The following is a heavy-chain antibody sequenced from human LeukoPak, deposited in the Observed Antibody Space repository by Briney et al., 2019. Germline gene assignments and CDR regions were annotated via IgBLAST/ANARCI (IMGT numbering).Heavy chain of an antibody. V-gene: IGHV3-66*01. CDR1: GFTVSSNC. J-gene: IGHJ4*02. CDR2: ICSGGST. D-gene: IGHD3-22*01. CDR3: AGDWWNYYNTSGYFF. Sequence: GGSLRLSCAASGFTVSSNCVNWVRQAPGKGLKWVSVICSGGSTNYADSVKGRFTISRDNSKNTLYLQVNSLRAEDTAAYYCAGDWWNYYNTSGYFFWGRGALVTVSS.